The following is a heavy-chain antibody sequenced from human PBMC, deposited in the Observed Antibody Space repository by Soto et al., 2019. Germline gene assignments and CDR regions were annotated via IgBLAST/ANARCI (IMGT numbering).Heavy chain of an antibody. CDR1: GFTFSSYS. D-gene: IGHD3-10*01. V-gene: IGHV3-48*02. Sequence: GGSLRLSCAASGFTFSSYSMNWVRQAPGKGLEWVSYISSSSTIYYADSVKGRFTISRDNAKNSLYLQMNSLRDEDTAVYYCARVLYPDAFDIWGQGTMVTV. J-gene: IGHJ3*02. CDR3: ARVLYPDAFDI. CDR2: ISSSSTI.